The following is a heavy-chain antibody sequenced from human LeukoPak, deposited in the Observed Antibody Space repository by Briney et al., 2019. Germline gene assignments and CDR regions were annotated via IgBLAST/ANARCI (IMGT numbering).Heavy chain of an antibody. J-gene: IGHJ4*02. CDR1: GGSINSYY. CDR2: IYYSGNT. Sequence: SETLSLTCTVSGGSINSYYWSWIRQPPGKGLEWIGYIYYSGNTNYNPPLKSRVTISVDTSKNQFSLKLSSVTAADTAMYYCARGSGRHYDSSLYYFDYWGPGTLVTVSS. V-gene: IGHV4-59*01. D-gene: IGHD3-16*01. CDR3: ARGSGRHYDSSLYYFDY.